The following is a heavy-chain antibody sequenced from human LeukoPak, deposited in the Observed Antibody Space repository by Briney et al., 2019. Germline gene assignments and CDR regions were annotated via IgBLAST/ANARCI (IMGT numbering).Heavy chain of an antibody. V-gene: IGHV4-30-2*01. Sequence: PSETLSLTCAVSGGSISSGGYSWSWIRQPPGKGLEWIGYIYHSGSTYYNPSLKSRVTISVDRSKNQFSLKLSSVTAADTAVYYCARHSTIAVAGPHFDYWGQGTLVTVSS. D-gene: IGHD6-19*01. CDR1: GGSISSGGYS. CDR3: ARHSTIAVAGPHFDY. CDR2: IYHSGST. J-gene: IGHJ4*02.